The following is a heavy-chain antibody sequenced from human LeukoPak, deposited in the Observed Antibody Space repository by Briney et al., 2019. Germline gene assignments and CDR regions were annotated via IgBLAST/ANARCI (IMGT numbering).Heavy chain of an antibody. CDR1: GYTFTSYY. CDR2: ITPSGGST. CDR3: ARGYYYDSSGRGAFFDY. J-gene: IGHJ4*02. V-gene: IGHV1-46*01. D-gene: IGHD3-22*01. Sequence: ASVKVSCKASGYTFTSYYMHWVRQAPGQGLEWMGIITPSGGSTSYAQKFQGRVTMTRDTSASTVFMELSSLRSEDTAVYYCARGYYYDSSGRGAFFDYWGQGTLVTVSS.